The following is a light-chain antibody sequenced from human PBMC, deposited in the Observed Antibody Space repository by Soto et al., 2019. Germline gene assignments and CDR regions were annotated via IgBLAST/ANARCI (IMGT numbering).Light chain of an antibody. CDR2: NND. CDR3: QSYDRSMGGVVV. J-gene: IGLJ2*01. V-gene: IGLV1-40*01. Sequence: QSVLTQPPSVSGAPGQRVTMSCTGASSNIGTGYDVHWYQQSPGSAPKLLIYNNDNRPSGVPDRFSGSKSGASASLAISGLQAEDEANYYCQSYDRSMGGVVVFGGGTQLTVL. CDR1: SSNIGTGYD.